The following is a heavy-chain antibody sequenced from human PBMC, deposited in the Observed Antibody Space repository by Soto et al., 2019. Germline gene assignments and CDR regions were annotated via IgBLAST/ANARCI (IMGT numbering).Heavy chain of an antibody. J-gene: IGHJ6*02. CDR3: ARYHSSSWAYYYGMDV. V-gene: IGHV3-21*01. Sequence: GGSLRLSCAASGFTFSSYSMNWVRQAPGKGLEWVSSISSSSSYIYYADSVKGRFTISRDNAKNSLYLQMNSLRAEDTAVYYCARYHSSSWAYYYGMDVWGQGITVTFSS. CDR1: GFTFSSYS. D-gene: IGHD6-13*01. CDR2: ISSSSSYI.